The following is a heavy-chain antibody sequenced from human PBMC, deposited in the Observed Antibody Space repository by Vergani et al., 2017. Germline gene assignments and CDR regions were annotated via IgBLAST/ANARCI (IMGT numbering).Heavy chain of an antibody. CDR1: GFTFSSYA. CDR2: ISGSGGST. CDR3: AKLFPHSLGPATDWYFDL. D-gene: IGHD2-2*01. V-gene: IGHV3-23*01. Sequence: EVQLLESGGGLVQPGGSLRLSCAASGFTFSSYAMSWVRQAPGKGLEWVSAISGSGGSTYYADSVKGRFTISRDNSKNTLYLQMNSLRAEDTAVYYCAKLFPHSLGPATDWYFDLWGRGTLVTVSS. J-gene: IGHJ2*01.